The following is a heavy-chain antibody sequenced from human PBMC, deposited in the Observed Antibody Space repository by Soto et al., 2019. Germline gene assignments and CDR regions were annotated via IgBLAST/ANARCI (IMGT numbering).Heavy chain of an antibody. CDR1: GESIGSGGHY. CDR2: IYYSGST. D-gene: IGHD1-26*01. Sequence: SETLSLTCSVSGESIGSGGHYWHWIRQRPEKGLEWIGYIYYSGSTHYNPSLRSRLPISLDTSKNQFFLRLVSVTAADTALYSCARDQALAPTVLGYWGQGIQVTVSS. CDR3: ARDQALAPTVLGY. V-gene: IGHV4-31*03. J-gene: IGHJ4*02.